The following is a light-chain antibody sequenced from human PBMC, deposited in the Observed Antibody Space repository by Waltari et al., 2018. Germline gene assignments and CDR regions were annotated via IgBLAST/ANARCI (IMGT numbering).Light chain of an antibody. CDR1: SSDVGGYNY. V-gene: IGLV2-8*01. Sequence: SALTQPPSASGSPGQSVTISCTGTSSDVGGYNYVSWYQQHPGKAPKLMIYEVSERPSGVPDRFSGSKSANTASLTVSGLQAEDEADYYCSSYGGSDNLLFGGGTKLTVL. CDR3: SSYGGSDNLL. CDR2: EVS. J-gene: IGLJ2*01.